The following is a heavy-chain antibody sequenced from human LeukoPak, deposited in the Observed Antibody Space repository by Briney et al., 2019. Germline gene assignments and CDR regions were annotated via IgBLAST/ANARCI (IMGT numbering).Heavy chain of an antibody. D-gene: IGHD3-22*01. J-gene: IGHJ4*02. CDR2: IRYDGSNK. CDR3: ARYYYDSSGYPHGFDY. V-gene: IGHV3-30*02. Sequence: PGGSLRLSCAASGFTFSSYGMHWVRQAPGKGLEWVAFIRYDGSNKYYADSVKGRFTISRDNSKKTLYLQMNSLRAEDTAVYYCARYYYDSSGYPHGFDYWGQGTLVTVSS. CDR1: GFTFSSYG.